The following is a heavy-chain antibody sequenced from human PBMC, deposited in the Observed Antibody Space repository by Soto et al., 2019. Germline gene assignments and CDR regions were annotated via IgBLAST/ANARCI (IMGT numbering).Heavy chain of an antibody. D-gene: IGHD6-19*01. J-gene: IGHJ4*02. CDR2: IYYSGST. V-gene: IGHV4-59*01. CDR1: GGSISSYY. Sequence: PSETLSLTCTVSGGSISSYYWSWIRQPPGKGLEWIGYIYYSGSTNYNPSLKSRVTISVDTSKNQFSLKLSSVTAADTAVYYCARGSPSSGWFYWGQGTRVTVSS. CDR3: ARGSPSSGWFY.